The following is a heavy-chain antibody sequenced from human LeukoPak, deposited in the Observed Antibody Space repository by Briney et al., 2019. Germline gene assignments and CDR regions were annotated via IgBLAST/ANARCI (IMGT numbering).Heavy chain of an antibody. CDR2: IIPILGIA. J-gene: IGHJ6*03. CDR3: ARGTQYYYYCMDV. Sequence: GSSVKVSCKASGGTFSSYAISWVRQAPGQGLEWMGRIIPILGIANYAQKFQGRVTITADKSTSTAYMELSSLRSEDTAVYYCARGTQYYYYCMDVWGKGTTVTVSS. CDR1: GGTFSSYA. V-gene: IGHV1-69*04.